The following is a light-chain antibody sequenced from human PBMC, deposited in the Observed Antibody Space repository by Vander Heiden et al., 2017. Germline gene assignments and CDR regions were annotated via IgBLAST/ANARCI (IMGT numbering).Light chain of an antibody. CDR3: QQSYNTPRT. Sequence: IPLTPPPSSLSASDGDRITITCRASRDIGNHVNWYHHKPGKVPNLLMHDASNLQSGVPSTCSGSGSGTEYTLTISSLQPEDFATYYCQQSYNTPRTFGQGTKVDIK. V-gene: IGKV1-39*01. CDR2: DAS. J-gene: IGKJ1*01. CDR1: RDIGNH.